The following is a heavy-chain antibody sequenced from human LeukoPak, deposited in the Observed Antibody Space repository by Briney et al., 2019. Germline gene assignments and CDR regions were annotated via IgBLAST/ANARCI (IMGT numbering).Heavy chain of an antibody. D-gene: IGHD5-24*01. CDR3: AREVEMATITDYYYYMDV. CDR2: IYTSGST. CDR1: GGSISSGSYY. J-gene: IGHJ6*03. V-gene: IGHV4-61*02. Sequence: SETLSLTCTVSGGSISSGSYYWSWIRQPAGKGLEWIGRIYTSGSTNYNPSLKSRVTISVDTSKNQFSLKLCSVTAADTAVYYCAREVEMATITDYYYYMDVWGKGTTVTISS.